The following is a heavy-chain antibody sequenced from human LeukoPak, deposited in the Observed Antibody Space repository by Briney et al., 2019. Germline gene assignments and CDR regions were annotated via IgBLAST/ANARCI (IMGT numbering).Heavy chain of an antibody. V-gene: IGHV1-46*01. CDR1: GYSFTSHY. D-gene: IGHD3-22*01. J-gene: IGHJ4*02. Sequence: ASVKVSCKASGYSFTSHYMHWVRQAPGQGLEWMGLINPRGTSTIYAEKFQGRIIMTRDMSTTTDYMELRSLRSDDTAVYYCARGFPPRRQYDSSGYYSYYFDYWGQGTLVTVSS. CDR3: ARGFPPRRQYDSSGYYSYYFDY. CDR2: INPRGTST.